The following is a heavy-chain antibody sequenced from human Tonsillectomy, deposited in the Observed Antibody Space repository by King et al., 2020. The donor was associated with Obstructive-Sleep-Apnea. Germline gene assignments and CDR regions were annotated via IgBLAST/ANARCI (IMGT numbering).Heavy chain of an antibody. CDR2: IDPSDSYT. Sequence: VQLVQSGAEVKKPGESLRISCKGSGYSFTSYWISWVRQMPGKGLEWMGRIDPSDSYTNYSPSFQGHVTISADKSISTAYLQWSSLKASDTAMYYCARLLVFGGKAPRCGTSCPGDWGQGTLVTVSS. CDR1: GYSFTSYW. J-gene: IGHJ4*02. CDR3: ARLLVFGGKAPRCGTSCPGD. D-gene: IGHD2-2*01. V-gene: IGHV5-10-1*01.